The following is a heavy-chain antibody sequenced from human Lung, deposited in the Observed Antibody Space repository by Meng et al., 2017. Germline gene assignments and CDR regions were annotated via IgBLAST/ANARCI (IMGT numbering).Heavy chain of an antibody. D-gene: IGHD3-22*01. J-gene: IGHJ4*02. CDR1: GLTLRNAW. V-gene: IGHV3-15*01. CDR3: QWLSTHPPDC. CDR2: IKSKNDGETT. Sequence: VGLCEAGGELGESGVSLVLSLGTYGLTLRNAWVSWVRQTPGKGRELLGRIKSKNDGETTDYAAPVKGTFSISRDDAKNTLYLQMNSLKTEDTAVYYCQWLSTHPPDCWGQGTLVTVSS.